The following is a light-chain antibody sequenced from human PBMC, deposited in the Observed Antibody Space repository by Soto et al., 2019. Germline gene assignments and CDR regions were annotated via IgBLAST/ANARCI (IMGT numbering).Light chain of an antibody. Sequence: DIQLTQSPSFLSASVGDRVTITCRASQGISSYLAWYQQKPGKAPKLLIYAASTLQSGVPSRFSGSGSGTEFTLTISSLQPEDFATHYCQQLPGAFGQGTKVEIK. CDR3: QQLPGA. J-gene: IGKJ1*01. CDR2: AAS. V-gene: IGKV1-9*01. CDR1: QGISSY.